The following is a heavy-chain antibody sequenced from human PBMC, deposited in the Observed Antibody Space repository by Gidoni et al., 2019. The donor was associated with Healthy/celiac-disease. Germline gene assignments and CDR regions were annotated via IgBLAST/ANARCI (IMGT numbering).Heavy chain of an antibody. CDR2: IYTSGGT. CDR3: ERDTRQDYGGERGSFDN. V-gene: IGHV4-61*02. J-gene: IGHJ3*02. D-gene: IGHD4-17*01. CDR1: GGSISSGSNY. Sequence: QLQLQQSGPGLVKPSQTLSLTCPVTGGSISSGSNYWSWIWLPARKGLEWIGRIYTSGGTNYNPSLKSLVTISVDTSENQFSLRLSSVTAADTAVYYWERDTRQDYGGERGSFDNWGQGTMVTVSS.